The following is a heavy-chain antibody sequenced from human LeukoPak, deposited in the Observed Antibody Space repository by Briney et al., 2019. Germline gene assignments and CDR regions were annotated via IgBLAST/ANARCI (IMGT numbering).Heavy chain of an antibody. D-gene: IGHD6-13*01. CDR1: GGSISSYY. V-gene: IGHV4-59*01. CDR2: IYYSGST. J-gene: IGHJ4*02. Sequence: SETLSLTCTVSGGSISSYYWSWIRQPPGKGLEWIGYIYYSGSTNYNPSLKSRVTMSVDTSKNQFSLKLSSVTAADTAVYYCARTVAAAAFDYWGQGTLVTVSS. CDR3: ARTVAAAAFDY.